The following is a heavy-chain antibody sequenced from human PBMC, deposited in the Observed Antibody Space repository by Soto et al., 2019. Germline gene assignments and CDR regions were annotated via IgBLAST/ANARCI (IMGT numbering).Heavy chain of an antibody. CDR2: VYYTGTT. CDR3: ATHTSGSRNGHHT. V-gene: IGHV4-39*01. D-gene: IGHD2-15*01. J-gene: IGHJ5*02. Sequence: QLQLQESGPGLVRPSETLSLTCTVSGGSIKNTVANWGWVRQPPGKGLPWIGSVYYTGTTYYNPSLQSRVTISLDTSKNPYSLSGNSVAAADTAVYYCATHTSGSRNGHHTWGQGTLVTVSS. CDR1: GGSIKNTVAN.